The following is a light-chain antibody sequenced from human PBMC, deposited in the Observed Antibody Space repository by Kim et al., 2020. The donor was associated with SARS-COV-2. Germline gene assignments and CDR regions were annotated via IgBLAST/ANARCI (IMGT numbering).Light chain of an antibody. CDR1: RSNIGAGYD. CDR2: GNS. CDR3: QSYDSSLSAMV. J-gene: IGLJ3*02. V-gene: IGLV1-40*01. Sequence: HGVTIACLGSRSNIGAGYDVHWYQQLPGTAPKLLIYGNSNRPSGVPDRFSGSKSGTSASLAITGLQAEDEADYYCQSYDSSLSAMVFGGGTQLTVL.